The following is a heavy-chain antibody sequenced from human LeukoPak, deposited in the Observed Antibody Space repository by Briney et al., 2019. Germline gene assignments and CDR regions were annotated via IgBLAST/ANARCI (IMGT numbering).Heavy chain of an antibody. CDR1: GGSISSYY. CDR2: IYYSGST. D-gene: IGHD5-24*01. CDR3: ARLTWRWLSNSPHYYYYGMDV. J-gene: IGHJ6*02. Sequence: AETLSLTCTVSGGSISSYYWSWIRQPPGKGRVWIVYIYYSGSTNYNPSLKSRVTISVDTSKNQFSLKLSSVTAADTAVYYCARLTWRWLSNSPHYYYYGMDVWGQGTTVTVSS. V-gene: IGHV4-59*08.